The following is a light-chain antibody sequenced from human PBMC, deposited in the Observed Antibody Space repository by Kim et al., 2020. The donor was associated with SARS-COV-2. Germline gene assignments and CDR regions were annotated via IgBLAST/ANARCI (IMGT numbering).Light chain of an antibody. CDR1: SNNVGNQG. CDR3: SAWDSSLSAWV. J-gene: IGLJ3*02. CDR2: RNN. V-gene: IGLV10-54*04. Sequence: RQPATLTWTGNSNNVGNQGAAWLQQHQGHPPELLSYRNNNRPSGISERFSASRSGNTASLTITALQPEDEADYYCSAWDSSLSAWVFGGGTQLTVL.